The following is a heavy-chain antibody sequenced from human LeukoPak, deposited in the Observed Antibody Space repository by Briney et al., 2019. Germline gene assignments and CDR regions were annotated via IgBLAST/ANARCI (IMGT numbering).Heavy chain of an antibody. CDR1: GFTFSSYA. CDR3: AKGGYYDSSASFDY. V-gene: IGHV3-23*01. CDR2: ISGSGGST. Sequence: PGGSLRLSCAASGFTFSSYAMSWVRQAPGKGLEWVSAISGSGGSTYYADSVEGRFTISRDNSKNTLYLQMNSLRAEDTAVYYCAKGGYYDSSASFDYWGQGTLVTVSS. D-gene: IGHD3-22*01. J-gene: IGHJ4*02.